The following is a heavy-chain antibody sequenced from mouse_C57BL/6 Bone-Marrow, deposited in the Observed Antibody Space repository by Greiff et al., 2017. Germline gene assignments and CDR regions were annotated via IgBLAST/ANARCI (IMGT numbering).Heavy chain of an antibody. Sequence: QVQLQQSGPGLVQPSQSLSITCTVSGFSLTSYGVHWVRQPPGKGLEWLGVIWSGGSTDYNAAFISRLSISKDNSKSQVFFKMNSLQADDTAIYYCAPQLAPYAMDYWGQGTSVTVSS. D-gene: IGHD4-1*02. CDR1: GFSLTSYG. V-gene: IGHV2-4*01. J-gene: IGHJ4*01. CDR3: APQLAPYAMDY. CDR2: IWSGGST.